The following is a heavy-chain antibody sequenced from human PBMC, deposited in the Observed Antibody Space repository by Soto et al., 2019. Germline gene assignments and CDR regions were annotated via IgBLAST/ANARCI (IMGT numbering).Heavy chain of an antibody. Sequence: SLRLSCAASGFTFSSYAMHWVRQAPGKGLEWVAVISYDGSNKYYADSVKGRFTISRDNSKNTLYLQMNSLRAEDTAVYYCAREAGYYQNFFDYWGQGTLVTVSS. J-gene: IGHJ4*02. D-gene: IGHD3-9*01. CDR2: ISYDGSNK. CDR1: GFTFSSYA. V-gene: IGHV3-30-3*01. CDR3: AREAGYYQNFFDY.